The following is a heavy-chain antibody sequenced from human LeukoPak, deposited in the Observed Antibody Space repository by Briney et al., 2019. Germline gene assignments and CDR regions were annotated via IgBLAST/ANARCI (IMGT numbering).Heavy chain of an antibody. Sequence: PSETLSFTCTVSGGSISGSYWSWIRQPPGKGLEWIGYIYYSGTINYNPSLKSRVTISIDTSKNQFSLKLSSVTAADTAVYYCARRGGGGWFDPWGQGTLITVSS. D-gene: IGHD4-23*01. CDR3: ARRGGGGWFDP. CDR2: IYYSGTI. J-gene: IGHJ5*02. CDR1: GGSISGSY. V-gene: IGHV4-59*08.